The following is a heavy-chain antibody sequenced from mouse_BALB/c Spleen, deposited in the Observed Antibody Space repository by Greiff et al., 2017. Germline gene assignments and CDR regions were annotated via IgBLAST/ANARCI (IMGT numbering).Heavy chain of an antibody. Sequence: VQLKESGPGLVAPSQSLSITCTVSGFSLTSYGVHWVRQPPGKGLEWLGVIWAGGSTNYNSALMSRLSISKDNYKSQVFLKMNRLQTDDTAMYYGARGGKIYYYGSSYAIDYWGQGTSVTVSA. CDR1: GFSLTSYG. CDR3: ARGGKIYYYGSSYAIDY. J-gene: IGHJ4*01. V-gene: IGHV2-9*02. D-gene: IGHD1-1*01. CDR2: IWAGGST.